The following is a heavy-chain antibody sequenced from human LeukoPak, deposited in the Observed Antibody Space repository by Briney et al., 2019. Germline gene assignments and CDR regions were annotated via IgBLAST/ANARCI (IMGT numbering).Heavy chain of an antibody. J-gene: IGHJ4*02. CDR2: MWSDGSNR. Sequence: PAGGSLRLSCAASGFTFSNYDMHWVRQAPGKGLEWVAFMWSDGSNRYYADSVKGRFTISRDISKNTLYLQINSLRAEDTAVYYCAKSLSSRGLIIPKTSRYFDYWGQGTLVTVSS. V-gene: IGHV3-30*02. D-gene: IGHD3-10*01. CDR1: GFTFSNYD. CDR3: AKSLSSRGLIIPKTSRYFDY.